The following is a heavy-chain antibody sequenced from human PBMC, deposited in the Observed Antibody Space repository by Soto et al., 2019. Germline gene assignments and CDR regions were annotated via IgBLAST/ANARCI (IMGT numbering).Heavy chain of an antibody. CDR2: MSYSGTT. CDR1: GGSMTNNDFY. D-gene: IGHD3-22*01. Sequence: SETLSLTCAVPGGSMTNNDFYWSWIRQSPGKGLEWIGYMSYSGTTYYNPSLKSRVSVSVDTSKNQFSLRLNSVTAADTAVYFCARGRGFYYGSSGYYFDHWGQGALITVSS. CDR3: ARGRGFYYGSSGYYFDH. V-gene: IGHV4-30-4*01. J-gene: IGHJ4*02.